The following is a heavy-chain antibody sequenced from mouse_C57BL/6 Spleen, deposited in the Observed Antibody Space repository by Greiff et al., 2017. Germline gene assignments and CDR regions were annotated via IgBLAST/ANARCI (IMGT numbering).Heavy chain of an antibody. CDR3: ARRDYDYDDGAWFAY. CDR2: IWSGGST. Sequence: VKLQESGPGLVQPSQSLSITCTVSGFSLTSYGVHWVRQSPGKGLEWLGVIWSGGSTDYNAAFISRLSISKDNSKSQVFFKMNSLQADDTAIYYCARRDYDYDDGAWFAYWGQGTLVTVSA. D-gene: IGHD2-4*01. V-gene: IGHV2-2*01. J-gene: IGHJ3*01. CDR1: GFSLTSYG.